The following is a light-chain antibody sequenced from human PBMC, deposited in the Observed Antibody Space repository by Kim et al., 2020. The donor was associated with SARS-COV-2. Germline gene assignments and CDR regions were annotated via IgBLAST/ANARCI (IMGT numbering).Light chain of an antibody. CDR3: SSYTSSSRV. Sequence: PGQSTTISCTGTSSDVGGSNYVSRYEQHPGKAPELTIYDVSNRPSAVSNRFSGSKSGNTASLTISELQAEDEADYYSSSYTSSSRVFGGGTQLTVL. J-gene: IGLJ3*02. CDR2: DVS. V-gene: IGLV2-14*04. CDR1: SSDVGGSNY.